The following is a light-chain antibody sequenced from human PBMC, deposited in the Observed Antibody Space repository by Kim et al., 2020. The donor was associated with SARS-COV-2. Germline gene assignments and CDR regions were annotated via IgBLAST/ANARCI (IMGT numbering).Light chain of an antibody. V-gene: IGLV3-1*01. CDR3: QGWDSSTVV. CDR2: QDS. Sequence: SYELTQPPSVSVSPGQTASITCSGDKLGDKYACWYQQKPGQSPVLVIYQDSKRPSGIPERFSGSNSGNTATLPISGTQALDEADYYCQGWDSSTVVFGGG. CDR1: KLGDKY. J-gene: IGLJ2*01.